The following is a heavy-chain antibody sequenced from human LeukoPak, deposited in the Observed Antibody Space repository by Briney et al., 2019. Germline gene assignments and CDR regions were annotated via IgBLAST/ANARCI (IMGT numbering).Heavy chain of an antibody. CDR2: ISYDGSNK. J-gene: IGHJ4*02. D-gene: IGHD5-12*01. CDR3: ARAPFGSGYPFDY. Sequence: GRSLRLSCAASGFTFSSYAMHWVRQAPGKGLEWVAVISYDGSNKYYADSVKGRFTISRDNSKNTLYLQMNSLRAEDTAVCYCARAPFGSGYPFDYWGQGTLVTVSS. V-gene: IGHV3-30*04. CDR1: GFTFSSYA.